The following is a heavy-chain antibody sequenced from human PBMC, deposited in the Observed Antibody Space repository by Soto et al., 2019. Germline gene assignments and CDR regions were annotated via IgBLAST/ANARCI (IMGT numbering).Heavy chain of an antibody. CDR1: GFTFSSYD. J-gene: IGHJ2*01. CDR3: TRDRVNWYFDL. V-gene: IGHV3-13*01. D-gene: IGHD3-10*01. CDR2: IGTAGDT. Sequence: PGGSLRLACASSGFTFSSYDMHWVRQVTGKGLEWVSAIGTAGDTYYPDSVKGRFTISRENAKNSLYLQMNSLRVEDTAVYYCTRDRVNWYFDLWVRGTLVTVSS.